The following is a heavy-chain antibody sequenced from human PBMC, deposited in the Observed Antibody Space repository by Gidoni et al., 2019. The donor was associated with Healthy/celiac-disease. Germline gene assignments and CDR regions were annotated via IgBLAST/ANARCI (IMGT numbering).Heavy chain of an antibody. CDR2: ISYDGSNK. CDR3: ARDPRWYYDFWSGLKGWFDP. V-gene: IGHV3-30*01. D-gene: IGHD3-3*01. J-gene: IGHJ5*02. CDR1: GFTFSSYA. Sequence: QVQLVESGGGVVQPGRSLRLSCAASGFTFSSYAMHWVRQAPGKGLEWVAGISYDGSNKYYADSVKGRFTISRDNSKNTLYLQRNSLRAEDTAVYYCARDPRWYYDFWSGLKGWFDPWGQGTLVTVSS.